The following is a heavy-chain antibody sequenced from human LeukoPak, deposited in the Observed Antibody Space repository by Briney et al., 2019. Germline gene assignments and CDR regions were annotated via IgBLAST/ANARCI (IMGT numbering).Heavy chain of an antibody. J-gene: IGHJ2*01. CDR2: IYTSGST. D-gene: IGHD3-22*01. V-gene: IGHV4-61*02. CDR3: ARAWTDYYYDSSGPTYWYFDL. CDR1: GGSISSGSYY. Sequence: SQTLSLTCTVSGGSISSGSYYWSWIRQPAGKGLEWIGRIYTSGSTNYNPSLKSRVTISVDTSKNQFSLKLSSVTAADTAVYYCARAWTDYYYDSSGPTYWYFDLWGRGTLVTVSS.